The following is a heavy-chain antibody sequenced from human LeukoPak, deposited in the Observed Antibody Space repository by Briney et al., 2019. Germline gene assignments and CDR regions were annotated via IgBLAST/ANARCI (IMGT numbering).Heavy chain of an antibody. CDR2: ISSSSSYI. D-gene: IGHD6-13*01. Sequence: GGSLRLSCAASGFTFSSYSMNWVRQAPGKGLEWVSSISSSSSYIYYADSVKGRFTISRDNAKNSLYLQMNSLRAEDTAVYYCARVEMYSSSWYNYYYGMDVWGQGTTVTVSS. V-gene: IGHV3-21*01. J-gene: IGHJ6*02. CDR1: GFTFSSYS. CDR3: ARVEMYSSSWYNYYYGMDV.